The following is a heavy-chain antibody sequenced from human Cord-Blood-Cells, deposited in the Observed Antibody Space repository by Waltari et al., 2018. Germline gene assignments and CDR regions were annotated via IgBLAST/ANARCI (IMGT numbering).Heavy chain of an antibody. J-gene: IGHJ4*02. CDR3: ARAIRCTGGVCYDY. D-gene: IGHD2-8*02. CDR1: SAA. Sequence: SAAWNWIRQSPSRGLEWLGRTYYRSKWYNDYAVSVKSRITINPDTSKNQFSLQLNSVTPEDTAVYYCARAIRCTGGVCYDYWGQGTLVTVSS. V-gene: IGHV6-1*01. CDR2: TYYRSKWYN.